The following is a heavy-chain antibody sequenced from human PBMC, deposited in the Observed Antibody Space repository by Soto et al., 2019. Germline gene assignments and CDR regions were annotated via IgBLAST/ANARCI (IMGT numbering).Heavy chain of an antibody. CDR3: VRYCVSGYYQSDWVY. V-gene: IGHV1-18*01. CDR1: GYTFTSYG. J-gene: IGHJ4*02. Sequence: ASVKVSCKASGYTFTSYGISWVRQPPGQGLEWMGWISAYNGNTNYAQKLQGRVTMTTDTSTSTAYMELSRLRSDDTAVYYCVRYCVSGYYQSDWVYWGQGTLVTF. CDR2: ISAYNGNT. D-gene: IGHD3-22*01.